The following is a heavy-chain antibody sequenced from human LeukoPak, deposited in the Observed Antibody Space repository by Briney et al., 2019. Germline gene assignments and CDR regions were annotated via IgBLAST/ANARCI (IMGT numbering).Heavy chain of an antibody. CDR3: ARDIRVGYYYDSSGYSEGLHDAFDI. V-gene: IGHV4-31*03. CDR2: IYYSGST. J-gene: IGHJ3*02. Sequence: PSQTLSLTCTVSGGSISSGGYSWSWIRQHPGKGLEWIGYIYYSGSTYYNPFLKSRVTISVDTSKNQFSLKLSSVTAADTAVYYCARDIRVGYYYDSSGYSEGLHDAFDIWGQGTMVTVSS. D-gene: IGHD3-22*01. CDR1: GGSISSGGYS.